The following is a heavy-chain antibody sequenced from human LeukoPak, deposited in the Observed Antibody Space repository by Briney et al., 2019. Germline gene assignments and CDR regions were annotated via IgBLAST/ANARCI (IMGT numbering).Heavy chain of an antibody. Sequence: GASVKVSCKASGYTFTSYDINWVRQATGQGLEWMGWMNPNSGNTGYAQKFQGRVTIARNTSISTAYMELSSLRSEDTAVYYCARGPPTYYDFWSGRNWFDPWGQGTLVTVSS. CDR3: ARGPPTYYDFWSGRNWFDP. CDR1: GYTFTSYD. J-gene: IGHJ5*02. CDR2: MNPNSGNT. V-gene: IGHV1-8*01. D-gene: IGHD3-3*01.